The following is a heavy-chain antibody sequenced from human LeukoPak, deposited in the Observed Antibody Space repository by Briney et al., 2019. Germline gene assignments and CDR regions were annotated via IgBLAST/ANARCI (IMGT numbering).Heavy chain of an antibody. Sequence: GGSLRLSCAASGFTFSSYSMNWVRQAPGKGLEWVSSISSSSSYIYYADSVKGRFTISRDNSKNTLYLQMNSLRAEDTAVYYCYLDSSGYYLEGPIDYWGQGTLVTVSS. CDR1: GFTFSSYS. CDR2: ISSSSSYI. D-gene: IGHD3-22*01. J-gene: IGHJ4*02. V-gene: IGHV3-21*04. CDR3: YLDSSGYYLEGPIDY.